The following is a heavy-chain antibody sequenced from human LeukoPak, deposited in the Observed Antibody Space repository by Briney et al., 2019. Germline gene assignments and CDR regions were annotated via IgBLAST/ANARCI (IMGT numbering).Heavy chain of an antibody. J-gene: IGHJ5*02. V-gene: IGHV1-18*01. CDR2: ISAYNGNT. CDR3: ARDRLINVDTALNWFDP. CDR1: GYTFTSYG. Sequence: GASVKVSCKASGYTFTSYGISWVRQAPGQGLEWMGWISAYNGNTNYAQKLQGRVTITADKSTSTAYMELSSLRSEDTAVYYCARDRLINVDTALNWFDPWGQGTLVTVSS. D-gene: IGHD5-18*01.